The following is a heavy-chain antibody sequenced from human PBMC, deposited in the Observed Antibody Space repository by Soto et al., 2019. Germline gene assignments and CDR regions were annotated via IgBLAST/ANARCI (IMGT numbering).Heavy chain of an antibody. CDR2: ISKNGGST. CDR3: AKPPYGEEYFQH. V-gene: IGHV3-23*01. CDR1: GFTFSSYA. Sequence: HPGGSLRLSCAASGFTFSSYAISWVRQAQGKGLEWVSAISKNGGSTYYADSVKGRFTISRDNSKNTLYLQMNSLRAEDTAVYYCAKPPYGEEYFQHWGQGALVTVPS. J-gene: IGHJ1*01. D-gene: IGHD4-17*01.